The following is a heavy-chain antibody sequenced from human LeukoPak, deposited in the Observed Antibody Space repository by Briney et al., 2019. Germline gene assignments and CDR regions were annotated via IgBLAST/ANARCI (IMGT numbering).Heavy chain of an antibody. V-gene: IGHV4-34*01. J-gene: IGHJ4*02. CDR3: ARGNQWLGQIDY. CDR2: INHSGST. CDR1: GESFSGYY. Sequence: SETLSLTCAVYGESFSGYYWSWIRQPPGKGLEWIGEINHSGSTNYNPSLKSRVTISVDTSKNQFSLKLSSVTAADTAVYYCARGNQWLGQIDYWGQGTLVTVSS. D-gene: IGHD6-19*01.